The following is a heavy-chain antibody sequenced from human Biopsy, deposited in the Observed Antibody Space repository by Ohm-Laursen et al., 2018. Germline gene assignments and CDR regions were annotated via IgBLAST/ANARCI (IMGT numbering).Heavy chain of an antibody. CDR1: GFDFRNYD. V-gene: IGHV3-23*01. Sequence: SLRLSCTASGFDFRNYDLTWIRQAPGKGLEWVASLAFSSGRTYYADSVKGRFTISRDDSQNTLYLQMDSLRVAGTAVYHCAKYQLPATATSILDYWGQGALVTVSS. CDR2: LAFSSGRT. D-gene: IGHD4-17*01. CDR3: AKYQLPATATSILDY. J-gene: IGHJ4*02.